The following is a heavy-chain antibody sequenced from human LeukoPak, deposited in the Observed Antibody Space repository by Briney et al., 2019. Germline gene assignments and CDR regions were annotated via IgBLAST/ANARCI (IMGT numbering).Heavy chain of an antibody. V-gene: IGHV1-18*04. Sequence: PWASVTVSCKASGYTFTSYGISWVRQAPGQGVEWMGWIRAYNGNTNYAQKLQGRVTMTTDTSTSTAYMELRSLRSDDTAVYYCARDPSFDYWGQGTLVTVSS. CDR1: GYTFTSYG. J-gene: IGHJ4*02. CDR3: ARDPSFDY. CDR2: IRAYNGNT.